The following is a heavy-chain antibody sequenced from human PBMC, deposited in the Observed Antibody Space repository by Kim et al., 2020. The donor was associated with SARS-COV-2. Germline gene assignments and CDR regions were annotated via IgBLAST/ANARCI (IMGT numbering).Heavy chain of an antibody. CDR2: ISYDGSNK. Sequence: GGSLRLSCAASGFTFSSYGMHWVRQAPGKGLEWVAVISYDGSNKYYADSVKGRFTISRDNSKNTLYLQMNSLRAEDTAVYYCAKDHVVVVPAAINDLSSGIDIWGQGTMVTVSS. J-gene: IGHJ3*02. D-gene: IGHD2-2*01. V-gene: IGHV3-30*18. CDR1: GFTFSSYG. CDR3: AKDHVVVVPAAINDLSSGIDI.